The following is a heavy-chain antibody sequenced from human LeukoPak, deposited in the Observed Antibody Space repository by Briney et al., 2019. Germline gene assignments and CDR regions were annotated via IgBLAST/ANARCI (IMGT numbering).Heavy chain of an antibody. CDR1: GFTLSSFW. CDR3: TRLATGTGN. V-gene: IGHV3-74*01. CDR2: ISGEVSDT. D-gene: IGHD1-1*01. Sequence: GGSLRLSCAASGFTLSSFWIHWVRRAPGRGLVWVSRISGEVSDTYYADSVKGRFTISRDNAKNTLYLQMNSLRAEDTAVYYCTRLATGTGNWGQGTLDTLSS. J-gene: IGHJ4*02.